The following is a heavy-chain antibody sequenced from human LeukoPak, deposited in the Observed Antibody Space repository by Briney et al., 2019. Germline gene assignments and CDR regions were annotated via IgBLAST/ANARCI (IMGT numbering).Heavy chain of an antibody. Sequence: GGSLRLSCAASGFSFNSDWMDWVRQAPGKGLEWVANIKHDESEKNYLDSVKGWFTNSRDNAQNSLYLQMNGLRVEDTAVYYCTRRLDDWGQGTLVTVSS. J-gene: IGHJ4*02. D-gene: IGHD3-16*01. CDR1: GFSFNSDW. V-gene: IGHV3-7*01. CDR2: IKHDESEK. CDR3: TRRLDD.